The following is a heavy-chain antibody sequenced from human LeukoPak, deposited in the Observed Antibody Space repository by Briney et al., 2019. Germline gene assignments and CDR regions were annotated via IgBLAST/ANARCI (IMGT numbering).Heavy chain of an antibody. Sequence: QSSETLSLTCTVSGGSISSYYWSWIRQPPGKGLEWIGYIYYSGSTNYNPSLKSRVTISVDTSKNQFSLKLSSVTAADTAVYYCARLAYCGGDCLYYFDYWGQGTLVTVSS. V-gene: IGHV4-59*08. D-gene: IGHD2-21*02. J-gene: IGHJ4*02. CDR2: IYYSGST. CDR1: GGSISSYY. CDR3: ARLAYCGGDCLYYFDY.